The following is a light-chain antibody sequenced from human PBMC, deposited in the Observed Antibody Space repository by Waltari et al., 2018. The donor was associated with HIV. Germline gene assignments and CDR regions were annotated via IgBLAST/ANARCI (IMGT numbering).Light chain of an antibody. CDR1: SSHVGGYNL. CDR2: EVS. Sequence: QSALTQPASVSGSPGQSITISCTGTSSHVGGYNLVSWYQQHPGKAPKLMIYEVSKRSSGVSNRFSGSKSGNTASLTISGLQAEDEADYYCCAYAGSTTYVIFGGGTKLTVL. J-gene: IGLJ2*01. V-gene: IGLV2-23*02. CDR3: CAYAGSTTYVI.